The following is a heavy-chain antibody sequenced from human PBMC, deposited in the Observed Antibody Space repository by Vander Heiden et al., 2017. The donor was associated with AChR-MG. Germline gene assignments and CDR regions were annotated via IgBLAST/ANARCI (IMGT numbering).Heavy chain of an antibody. CDR1: GFTLSSSW. D-gene: IGHD3-16*02. Sequence: EVQLVESGGGLVQPGKSLRLSCAASGFTLSSSWMVWVRQAPGKGLEWVANIDQAGTEKYYVDSVKGRFTISRDNAKNALYLQMNSLSAEDTGIYYCARDPDGSYRTYYYGMDVWGQGTTVTVSS. CDR2: IDQAGTEK. V-gene: IGHV3-7*01. CDR3: ARDPDGSYRTYYYGMDV. J-gene: IGHJ6*02.